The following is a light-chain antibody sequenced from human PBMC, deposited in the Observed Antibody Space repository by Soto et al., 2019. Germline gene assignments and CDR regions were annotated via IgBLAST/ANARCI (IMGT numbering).Light chain of an antibody. Sequence: DIQMTHSPASLSASVGDRVTIACRASHIITTDLNWYRQKPGKAPKLMIYAASSLQSAVPSRFSGSGSETEFTISLSSLQPAEFETYFCQKIYSAPLTFDGGPKV. J-gene: IGKJ4*01. V-gene: IGKV1-39*01. CDR3: QKIYSAPLT. CDR2: AAS. CDR1: HIITTD.